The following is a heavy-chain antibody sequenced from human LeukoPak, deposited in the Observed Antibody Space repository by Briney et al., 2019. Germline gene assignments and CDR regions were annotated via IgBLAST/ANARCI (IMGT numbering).Heavy chain of an antibody. D-gene: IGHD5-24*01. V-gene: IGHV3-30*01. J-gene: IGHJ5*02. CDR1: RFTFSSYA. CDR3: ARDRGGLQFDWFDP. Sequence: QTGGSLRLSCAASRFTFSSYAMHWVRQAPGKGLEWVAVISYDGSNKYYADSVKGRFTISRDNSKNTLYLQMNSLRAEDTAVYYCARDRGGLQFDWFDPWGQGTLVTVSS. CDR2: ISYDGSNK.